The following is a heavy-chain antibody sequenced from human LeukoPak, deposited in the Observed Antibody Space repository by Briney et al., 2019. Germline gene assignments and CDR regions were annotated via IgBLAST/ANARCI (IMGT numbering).Heavy chain of an antibody. CDR3: ASRSTPTPDDAFDI. V-gene: IGHV4-59*12. J-gene: IGHJ3*02. CDR1: GGSISSYY. Sequence: PSETLSLTCTASGGSISSYYWSWIRQPPGKGLEWIGYIYYSGSTNYNPSLKSRVTISVDTSKNQFSLKLSSVTAADTAVYYCASRSTPTPDDAFDIWGQGTMVTVSS. CDR2: IYYSGST.